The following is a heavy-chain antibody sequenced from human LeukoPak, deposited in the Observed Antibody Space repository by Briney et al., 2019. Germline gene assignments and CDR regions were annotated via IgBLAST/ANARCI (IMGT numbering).Heavy chain of an antibody. J-gene: IGHJ4*02. Sequence: NTGGSLRLSCTASGFTFSDYYMSWIRQTPGKGLEWLSYISTRDNTIRYADSVKGRFTISRDNANNSVFLQMNNLRAEDSAIYYCARGARWAYYFDYWGQGSLVTVSS. V-gene: IGHV3-11*01. CDR3: ARGARWAYYFDY. CDR1: GFTFSDYY. CDR2: ISTRDNTI. D-gene: IGHD4-23*01.